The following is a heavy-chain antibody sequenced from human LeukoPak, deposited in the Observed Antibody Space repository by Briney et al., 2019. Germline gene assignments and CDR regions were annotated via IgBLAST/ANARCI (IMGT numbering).Heavy chain of an antibody. V-gene: IGHV3-7*01. Sequence: GGSLRLSCAASGFTFSSYAMSWVRQALGKGLEWVANIKQDGSEKYYVDSVKGRFTISRDNAKNSLYLQMNSLRAEDTAVYYCARVNYGDYGFDPWGQGTLVTVSS. J-gene: IGHJ5*02. CDR3: ARVNYGDYGFDP. D-gene: IGHD4-17*01. CDR1: GFTFSSYA. CDR2: IKQDGSEK.